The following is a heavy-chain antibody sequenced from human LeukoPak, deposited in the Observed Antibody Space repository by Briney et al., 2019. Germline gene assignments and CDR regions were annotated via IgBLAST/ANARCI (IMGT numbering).Heavy chain of an antibody. Sequence: PSETLSLTCTVSGGSISGYYWSWIRQSAGKGLEWIGHIYSTGTNNYNPSLRSRVTLSVDTSKNQFSLKLSSVTAADTAVYYCARSGYSYGPRVFDYWGQGTLVTVSS. CDR2: IYSTGTN. CDR3: ARSGYSYGPRVFDY. CDR1: GGSISGYY. V-gene: IGHV4-4*07. J-gene: IGHJ4*02. D-gene: IGHD5-18*01.